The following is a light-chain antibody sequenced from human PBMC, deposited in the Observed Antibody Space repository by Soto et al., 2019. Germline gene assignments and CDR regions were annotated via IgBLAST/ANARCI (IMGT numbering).Light chain of an antibody. Sequence: EIVLTQSPATLSLSPGERATLSCRASQTVSIYLAWYQQKPGQAPRLLIYDASKRATDIPARFSGSGSGTDFTLTISILDPDYFAVYYCQQRRLGVTFGHGTKVDIK. V-gene: IGKV3-11*01. J-gene: IGKJ3*01. CDR1: QTVSIY. CDR3: QQRRLGVT. CDR2: DAS.